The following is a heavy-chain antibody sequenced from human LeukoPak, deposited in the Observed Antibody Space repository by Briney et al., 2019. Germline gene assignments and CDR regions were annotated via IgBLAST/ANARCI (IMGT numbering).Heavy chain of an antibody. Sequence: PGGSLRLSCAASGFTFDDYGMSWVRQAPGKGLEWVSGITSNGDNTGYADSVKGRFTISRDNAENSLYLQMNSLRAGDAAFYYCARGGYCGSTNCYGIDYWGQGTLVTVSS. D-gene: IGHD2-2*01. CDR2: ITSNGDNT. V-gene: IGHV3-20*04. CDR3: ARGGYCGSTNCYGIDY. CDR1: GFTFDDYG. J-gene: IGHJ4*02.